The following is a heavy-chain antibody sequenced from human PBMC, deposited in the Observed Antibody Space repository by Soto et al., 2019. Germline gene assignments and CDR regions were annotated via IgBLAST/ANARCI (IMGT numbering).Heavy chain of an antibody. D-gene: IGHD1-26*01. V-gene: IGHV3-74*01. CDR3: ARDFVVGGPTINYYYGMDV. Sequence: GGSLRLSCAASGFNFNYYWMHWVRQAPGQGLVWVSHIQNDGSRTTYADSVKGRFTISRDNAKNTVYLQMNSLGEEDMAVYYCARDFVVGGPTINYYYGMDVWGQGTTVTVS. CDR2: IQNDGSRT. CDR1: GFNFNYYW. J-gene: IGHJ6*02.